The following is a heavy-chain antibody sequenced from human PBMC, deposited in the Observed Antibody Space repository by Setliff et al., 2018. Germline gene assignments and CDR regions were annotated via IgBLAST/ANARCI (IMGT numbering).Heavy chain of an antibody. J-gene: IGHJ4*02. CDR2: IIQSGAT. V-gene: IGHV3-23*01. CDR1: GFSINVYS. CDR3: AKDRVNDGVWDFDS. D-gene: IGHD2-8*01. Sequence: PGESLKISCAASGFSINVYSMTWVRQAPGKGLEWVSGIIQSGATFYADSVKGRFTISRDNSKSSVFLHINSVTAEDTAIYYCAKDRVNDGVWDFDSWGPGILVTVSS.